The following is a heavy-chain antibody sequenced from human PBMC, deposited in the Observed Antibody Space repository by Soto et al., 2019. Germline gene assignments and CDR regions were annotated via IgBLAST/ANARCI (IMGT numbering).Heavy chain of an antibody. V-gene: IGHV4-4*07. CDR2: VSTSGNV. CDR1: GGSLAKYY. J-gene: IGHJ4*02. CDR3: ARDNNDFWSLYPLAFDY. D-gene: IGHD3-3*01. Sequence: SETLSLTCTVSGGSLAKYYWSWIRQPAGKGLEWIGRVSTSGNVVSKASLRSRLTMSVDTSKNQFSLRLTSVTAADTAVYYCARDNNDFWSLYPLAFDYWGQGALVTVS.